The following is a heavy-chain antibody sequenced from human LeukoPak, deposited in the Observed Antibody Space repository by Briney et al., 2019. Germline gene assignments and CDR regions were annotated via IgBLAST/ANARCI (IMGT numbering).Heavy chain of an antibody. CDR3: ARGWGYCSSTSCYGNYYYYYYGMDV. J-gene: IGHJ6*02. V-gene: IGHV4-59*12. Sequence: SETLSLTCTVSGGSISRYYWSWIRQPPGKGLEWIAYIYDSGSTSYNPSLRSRLTTSVDMSKNQFSLKLSSVTAADTAVYYCARGWGYCSSTSCYGNYYYYYYGMDVWGQGTTVTVSS. CDR2: IYDSGST. CDR1: GGSISRYY. D-gene: IGHD2-2*01.